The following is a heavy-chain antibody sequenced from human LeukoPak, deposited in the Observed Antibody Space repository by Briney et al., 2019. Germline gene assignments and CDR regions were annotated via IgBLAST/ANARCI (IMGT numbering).Heavy chain of an antibody. Sequence: GGSLRLSCAASGFTFSNAWMSWVRQAPGKGLEWVSAISGSGGGTYYADSVKGRFTISRDNSKNTLYLQMNSLRAEDTAVYYCAKDWRYGDYDDYWGQGTLVTVSS. J-gene: IGHJ4*02. V-gene: IGHV3-23*01. CDR1: GFTFSNAW. D-gene: IGHD4-17*01. CDR3: AKDWRYGDYDDY. CDR2: ISGSGGGT.